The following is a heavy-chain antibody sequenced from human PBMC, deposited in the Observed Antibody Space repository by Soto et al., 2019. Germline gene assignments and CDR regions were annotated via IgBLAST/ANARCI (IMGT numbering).Heavy chain of an antibody. V-gene: IGHV4-4*02. Sequence: QVQLQESGPGLVKPSGTLSLTCAVSGGSISSSNWWRWVRQPPGEGLEWIGEIYHSGSTNYNPSLKSRVTKTVDKSKNQFSLKLSSVTAADKAVDYCARRSSWYYYGMDVWGQGTTVTVSS. CDR2: IYHSGST. CDR3: ARRSSWYYYGMDV. D-gene: IGHD6-13*01. CDR1: GGSISSSNW. J-gene: IGHJ6*02.